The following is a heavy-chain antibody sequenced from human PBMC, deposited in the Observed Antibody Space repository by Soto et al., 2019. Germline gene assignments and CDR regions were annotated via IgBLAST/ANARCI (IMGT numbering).Heavy chain of an antibody. CDR1: GFTFSSYA. CDR3: ARGYCSSTCYMDV. V-gene: IGHV3-66*01. CDR2: IYSGGST. Sequence: PGGSLRLSCAASGFTFSSYAMSWVRQAPGKGLEWVSVIYSGGSTYYADSVKGRFTISRDNSKNTLYLQMNSLRAEDTAVYYCARGYCSSTCYMDVWGKGTTVTVSS. J-gene: IGHJ6*03. D-gene: IGHD2-2*01.